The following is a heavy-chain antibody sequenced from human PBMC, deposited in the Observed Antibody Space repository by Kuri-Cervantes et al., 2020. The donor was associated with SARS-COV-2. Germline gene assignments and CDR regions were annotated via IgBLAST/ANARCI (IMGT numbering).Heavy chain of an antibody. Sequence: GESLKISCKGSGYSFTSYWISWVRQMPGKGLEWMGIIYPGDSDTRYSPSFQGQVTISADESISTAYLQWSSLKASDTAMYYCARSPYYDFWSGYPLNFDYWGQGTLVTVSS. CDR1: GYSFTSYW. CDR2: IYPGDSDT. J-gene: IGHJ4*02. V-gene: IGHV5-51*01. D-gene: IGHD3-3*01. CDR3: ARSPYYDFWSGYPLNFDY.